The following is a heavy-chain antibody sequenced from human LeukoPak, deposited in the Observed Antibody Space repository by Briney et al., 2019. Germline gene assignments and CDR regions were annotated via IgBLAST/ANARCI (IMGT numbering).Heavy chain of an antibody. Sequence: GESLKISCKCSRYSFTSYWIVWVRQMPGKGLEWMGIIYPGDSDTRYSPSFQGQVTISADKSMSTAYLQWSSLKASDTAMYYCARRRGRYSGDAFDIWGQGTMVTVSS. CDR2: IYPGDSDT. V-gene: IGHV5-51*01. D-gene: IGHD1-26*01. J-gene: IGHJ3*02. CDR1: RYSFTSYW. CDR3: ARRRGRYSGDAFDI.